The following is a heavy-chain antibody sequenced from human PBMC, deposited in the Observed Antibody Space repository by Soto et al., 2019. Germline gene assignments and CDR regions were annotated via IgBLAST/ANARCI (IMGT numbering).Heavy chain of an antibody. V-gene: IGHV3-74*01. J-gene: IGHJ3*02. Sequence: EVQLVESGGGLVQPGGSLRLSCAASGFTFSSYWMHWVRQAPGKGLMWVSRIKTDGSSTTYADSVKGRFTISRDNAKNTLYLQMNSLRAEDTAVYYCARPGSGSLPLGVDIWGQGTMVTVSS. CDR1: GFTFSSYW. CDR3: ARPGSGSLPLGVDI. D-gene: IGHD3-10*01. CDR2: IKTDGSST.